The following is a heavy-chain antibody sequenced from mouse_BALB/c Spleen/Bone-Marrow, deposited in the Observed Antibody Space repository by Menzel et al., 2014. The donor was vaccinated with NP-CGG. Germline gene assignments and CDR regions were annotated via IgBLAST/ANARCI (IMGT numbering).Heavy chain of an antibody. CDR3: ARSGNFFDY. V-gene: IGHV3-2*02. CDR2: ITSSGRT. D-gene: IGHD1-3*01. CDR1: GYSITSGFA. J-gene: IGHJ2*01. Sequence: ESGPGLVKPSQSLSLTCTVTGYSITSGFAWNWIRQFPGNNLEWMGYITSSGRTSYHPSLKGRISITRDTSKNKFFLQLNSVTTEDTATYYCARSGNFFDYWGQGPTLTVS.